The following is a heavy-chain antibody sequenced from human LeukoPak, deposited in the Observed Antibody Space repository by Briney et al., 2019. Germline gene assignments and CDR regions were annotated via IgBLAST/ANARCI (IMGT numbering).Heavy chain of an antibody. CDR3: ARRSRIFGDFYYYYYYMGV. J-gene: IGHJ6*03. CDR2: IKQDGSEK. CDR1: GFTFSSFW. Sequence: GGSLRLSCAASGFTFSSFWMSWVRQAPGKGLEWVANIKQDGSEKYYVDSVKGRFTIPRDNAKNSLYLQMNSLRAEDTAVYYCARRSRIFGDFYYYYYYMGVWGKGTTATVSS. D-gene: IGHD3-3*01. V-gene: IGHV3-7*03.